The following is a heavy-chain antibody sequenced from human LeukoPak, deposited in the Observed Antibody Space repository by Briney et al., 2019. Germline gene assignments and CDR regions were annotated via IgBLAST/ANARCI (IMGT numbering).Heavy chain of an antibody. Sequence: SQTLSLTCAVSGGSLSSGGYSWIWIRQPPGKGLEWIGYIYHSGSTYYNPSLKSRVTIPVDRSKNQFSLKLSSVTAADTAVYYCASSIRPRSFDYWGQGTLVTVSS. CDR1: GGSLSSGGYS. CDR3: ASSIRPRSFDY. J-gene: IGHJ4*02. V-gene: IGHV4-30-2*01. CDR2: IYHSGST.